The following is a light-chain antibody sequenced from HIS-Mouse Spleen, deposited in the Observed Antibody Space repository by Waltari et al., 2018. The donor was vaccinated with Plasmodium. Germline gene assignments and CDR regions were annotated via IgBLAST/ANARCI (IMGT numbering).Light chain of an antibody. CDR2: GAC. Sequence: DIEMTQSPATLSVSPGERATLSCRASQRVSSNLGWYQQKPGQAPRLLIYGACTRATGIPAMSSGSGSGTELTLTFSSLEAEDFAVYYCQKYNNWSVNFGPGTKVDIK. CDR1: QRVSSN. J-gene: IGKJ3*01. V-gene: IGKV3-15*01. CDR3: QKYNNWSVN.